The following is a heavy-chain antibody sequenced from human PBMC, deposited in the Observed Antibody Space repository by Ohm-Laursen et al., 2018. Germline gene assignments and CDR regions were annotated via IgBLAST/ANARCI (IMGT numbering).Heavy chain of an antibody. Sequence: SETLSLTCTVSRLSISSYYRTWIRQPPGKGLEWIGYIYYSGSTNYSPSLRSRVTISLDTSKNQFSLKLSSVTAADTAVYYCARELAYYDSSGLDAFDIWGQGTMVTVSS. J-gene: IGHJ3*02. V-gene: IGHV4-59*01. D-gene: IGHD3-22*01. CDR3: ARELAYYDSSGLDAFDI. CDR1: RLSISSYY. CDR2: IYYSGST.